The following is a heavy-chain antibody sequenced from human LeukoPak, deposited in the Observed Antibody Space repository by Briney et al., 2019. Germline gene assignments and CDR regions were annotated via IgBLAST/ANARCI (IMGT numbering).Heavy chain of an antibody. V-gene: IGHV3-74*01. J-gene: IGHJ3*02. Sequence: GGSLRLSCAASGFTFSLYWMHWVRHAPGKGLVWVSRINTDGSSSSYADSVKGRFTIFRDSAKNTLYVQMNSLRAEDTAVYYCARRGVFHDAFDIWGQGTMVTVSS. CDR2: INTDGSSS. CDR3: ARRGVFHDAFDI. D-gene: IGHD2/OR15-2a*01. CDR1: GFTFSLYW.